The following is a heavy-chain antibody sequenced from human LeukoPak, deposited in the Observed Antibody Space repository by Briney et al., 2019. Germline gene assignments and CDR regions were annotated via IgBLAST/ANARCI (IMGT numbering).Heavy chain of an antibody. J-gene: IGHJ6*02. V-gene: IGHV3-69-1*01. CDR2: IGSDNKP. CDR3: TRVQAGRAGLMDV. CDR1: GFTFSAYA. D-gene: IGHD6-13*01. Sequence: GGSLRLSCEASGFTFSAYAMTWVRQAPGKGLEWVSSIGSDNKPHYSESVKGRFAISRDNAKNTLYLQMNSLRAEDTALYYCTRVQAGRAGLMDVWGRGTTVTVSS.